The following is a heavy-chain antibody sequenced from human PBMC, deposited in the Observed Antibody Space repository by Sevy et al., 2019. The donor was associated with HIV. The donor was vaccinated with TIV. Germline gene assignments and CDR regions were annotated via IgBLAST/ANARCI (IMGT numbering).Heavy chain of an antibody. D-gene: IGHD6-13*01. CDR3: SRGIAAGGTDWYFDL. CDR2: INPKTGGT. J-gene: IGHJ2*01. V-gene: IGHV1-2*02. Sequence: ASVKVSCKASGYTFTDFYIHWVRQAPGQGLEWMGWINPKTGGTNNEQKFQDRVTMSRDTSISTHFIEMTRLRSDDTAVYYCSRGIAAGGTDWYFDLWVRGTLVTVSS. CDR1: GYTFTDFY.